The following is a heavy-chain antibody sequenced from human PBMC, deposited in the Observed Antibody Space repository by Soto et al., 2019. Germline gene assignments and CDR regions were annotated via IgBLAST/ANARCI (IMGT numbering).Heavy chain of an antibody. CDR1: GYSFAGYW. CDR2: IDPSDSQT. J-gene: IGHJ4*02. V-gene: IGHV5-10-1*01. Sequence: PGESLKISCKGSGYSFAGYWITWVRQKPGKGLEWMGRIDPSDSQTYYSPSFRGHVTISVTKSITTVFLQWSSLRASDTAMYYCARQIYESDKGPNFPYSFDSWGQGTTVTVYS. D-gene: IGHD5-12*01. CDR3: ARQIYESDKGPNFPYSFDS.